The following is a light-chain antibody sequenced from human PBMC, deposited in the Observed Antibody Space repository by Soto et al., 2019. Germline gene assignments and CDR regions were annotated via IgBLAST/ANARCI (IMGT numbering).Light chain of an antibody. CDR2: GAS. J-gene: IGKJ2*01. V-gene: IGKV3-15*01. CDR3: QQYNDWPYT. Sequence: EIVMTQSPATLSVSPGERATLSCRASQSVNKNLDWYQQKPGQAPRLLIYGASSLATVIPARFSGSGLWTKFILTISSLLSEDFEVYYCQQYNDWPYTFGQGTKLEIK. CDR1: QSVNKN.